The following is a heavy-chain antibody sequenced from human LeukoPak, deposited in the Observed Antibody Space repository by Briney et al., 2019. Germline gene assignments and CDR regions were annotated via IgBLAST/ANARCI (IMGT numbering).Heavy chain of an antibody. CDR2: IYYSGST. CDR1: GGSISSSSYY. V-gene: IGHV4-39*07. D-gene: IGHD6-6*01. Sequence: SETLSLTCTVSGGSISSSSYYWGWIRQPPGKGLEWIGSIYYSGSTNYNPSLRSRVTISVDTSKNQFSLKLTSVTAADTAVYYCARRRSGSSSEFDPWGQGTLVTVSS. CDR3: ARRRSGSSSEFDP. J-gene: IGHJ5*02.